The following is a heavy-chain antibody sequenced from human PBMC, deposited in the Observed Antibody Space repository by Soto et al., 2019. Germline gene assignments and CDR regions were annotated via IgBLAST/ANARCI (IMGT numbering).Heavy chain of an antibody. CDR1: GGSISSYY. CDR2: IYYSGST. Sequence: SETLSLTCTVSGGSISSYYWSWIRQPPGKGLEWIGYIYYSGSTNYNPSLKSRVTISVDTSKNQFSLKLSSVTAADTAVYYCARLTPPLVGGYGDWFDPWGQGTLVTVSS. D-gene: IGHD1-26*01. V-gene: IGHV4-59*01. CDR3: ARLTPPLVGGYGDWFDP. J-gene: IGHJ5*02.